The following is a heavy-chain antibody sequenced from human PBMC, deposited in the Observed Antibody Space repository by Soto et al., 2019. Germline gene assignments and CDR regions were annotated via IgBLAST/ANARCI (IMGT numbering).Heavy chain of an antibody. Sequence: QVQLVESGGGVVQPGRSLRLSCAASGFTFSSYGMHWVRQAPGKGLEWVAVISYDGSNKYYADSVKGRFTISRDNSKNTLYLPMNSLRAEDTAVYYCAKGEMATIMGGYWGQGTLVTVSS. CDR2: ISYDGSNK. D-gene: IGHD5-12*01. CDR1: GFTFSSYG. V-gene: IGHV3-30*18. J-gene: IGHJ4*02. CDR3: AKGEMATIMGGY.